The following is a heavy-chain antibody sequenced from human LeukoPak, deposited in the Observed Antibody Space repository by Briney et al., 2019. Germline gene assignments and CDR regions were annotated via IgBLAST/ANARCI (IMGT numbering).Heavy chain of an antibody. V-gene: IGHV3-23*01. D-gene: IGHD6-19*01. J-gene: IGHJ4*02. Sequence: GGSLRLSCAASGFTFSSYAMSWVRQAPGKGLEWVSAISGSGGSTYYADSVKGRFTISRDNSKNTLYLQMNSLRAEDTAVYYCAKRLRSSGRGYYFDYWGQGTLVTVSS. CDR1: GFTFSSYA. CDR2: ISGSGGST. CDR3: AKRLRSSGRGYYFDY.